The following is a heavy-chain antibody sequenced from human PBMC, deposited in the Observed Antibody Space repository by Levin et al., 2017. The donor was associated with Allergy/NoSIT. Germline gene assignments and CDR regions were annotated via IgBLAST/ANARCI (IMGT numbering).Heavy chain of an antibody. CDR1: GGTFSSYA. D-gene: IGHD3-22*01. J-gene: IGHJ3*02. V-gene: IGHV1-69*13. CDR2: IIPIFGTA. CDR3: ARTKPGLYYYDSSGNDAFDI. Sequence: ASVKVSCKASGGTFSSYAISWVRQAPGQGLEWMGGIIPIFGTANYTQKFQGRVTITADESTSTAYMELSSLRSEDTAVYYCARTKPGLYYYDSSGNDAFDIWGQGTMVTVSS.